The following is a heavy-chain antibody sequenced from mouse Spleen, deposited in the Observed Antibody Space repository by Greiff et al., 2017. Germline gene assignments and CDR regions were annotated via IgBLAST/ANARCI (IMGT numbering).Heavy chain of an antibody. J-gene: IGHJ4*01. CDR2: ISSGGGNT. CDR3: ARLYYYAMDY. Sequence: EVKLQESGGGLVKLGGSLKLSCAASGFTFSSYAMSWVRQTPEKRLEWVATISSGGGNTYYPDSVKGRFTISRDNAKNTLYLQMSSLKSEDTAMYYCARLYYYAMDYWGQGTSVTVSS. V-gene: IGHV5-9*04. CDR1: GFTFSSYA.